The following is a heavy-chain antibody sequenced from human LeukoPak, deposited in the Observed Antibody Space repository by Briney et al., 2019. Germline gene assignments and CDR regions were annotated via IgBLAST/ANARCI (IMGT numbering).Heavy chain of an antibody. D-gene: IGHD3-9*01. V-gene: IGHV3-23*01. CDR1: GFTFSSYS. CDR3: AERYFGNYYFDS. J-gene: IGHJ4*02. CDR2: ISGSGDST. Sequence: GGSLRLSCAASGFTFSSYSMNWVRQAPGKGLEWVSAISGSGDSTYYADSVKGRFTISRDNSKNTLYLQMNSLRAEDTAVYYCAERYFGNYYFDSWGQGTLVTVSS.